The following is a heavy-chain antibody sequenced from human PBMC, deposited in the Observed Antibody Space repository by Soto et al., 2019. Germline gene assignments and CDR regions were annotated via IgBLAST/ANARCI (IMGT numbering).Heavy chain of an antibody. CDR1: GFTFSSYA. Sequence: GGSLRLSCAASGFTFSSYAMSWVRQAPGKGLEWVSAISGSGGSTYYADSVKGRFTISRDNSKNTLYLQMNSLRAEDTAVYYCAKDPGYSSGWPPCVWGQGTLVTVSS. D-gene: IGHD6-19*01. CDR2: ISGSGGST. CDR3: AKDPGYSSGWPPCV. J-gene: IGHJ4*02. V-gene: IGHV3-23*01.